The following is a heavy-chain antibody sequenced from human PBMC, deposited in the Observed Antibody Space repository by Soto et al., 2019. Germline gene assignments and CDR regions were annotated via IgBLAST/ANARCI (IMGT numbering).Heavy chain of an antibody. CDR1: GFTFSSYG. D-gene: IGHD6-13*01. Sequence: QVQLVESGRGVVQPGRSLRLSCAASGFTFSSYGMHWVRQAPGKGLEWVAVIWYDGSNKYYADSVKGRFTISRDNSKNTLYLQMNSLRAEDTAVYYCARDISYSSSWYYYYYGMDVWGQGTTVTVSS. J-gene: IGHJ6*02. CDR2: IWYDGSNK. V-gene: IGHV3-33*01. CDR3: ARDISYSSSWYYYYYGMDV.